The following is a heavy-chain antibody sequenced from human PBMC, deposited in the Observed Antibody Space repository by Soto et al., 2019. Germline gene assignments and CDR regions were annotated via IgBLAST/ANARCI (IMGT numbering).Heavy chain of an antibody. CDR1: GFTFTSSA. CDR3: AADRIVGATSYYYYYGMDV. V-gene: IGHV1-58*01. D-gene: IGHD1-26*01. J-gene: IGHJ6*02. CDR2: IVVGSGNT. Sequence: SVKVSCKASGFTFTSSAVQWVRQARGQRLEWIGWIVVGSGNTNYAQKFQERVTITRDMSTSTAYMELSSLRSEDTAVYHCAADRIVGATSYYYYYGMDVWGQGTTVTVSS.